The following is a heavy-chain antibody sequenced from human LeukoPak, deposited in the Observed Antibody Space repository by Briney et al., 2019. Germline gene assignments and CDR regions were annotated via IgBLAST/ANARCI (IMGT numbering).Heavy chain of an antibody. CDR1: GGSFSGYY. Sequence: SETLSLTCAVYGGSFSGYYWSWIRQPPGKGLEWIGEINHSGSTNYNPSLKSRVTISVDTSKNQFSLKLSSVTAADTAVYYCARARITMVRGVITLFDYWGQGTLVTVSS. D-gene: IGHD3-10*01. V-gene: IGHV4-34*01. J-gene: IGHJ4*02. CDR2: INHSGST. CDR3: ARARITMVRGVITLFDY.